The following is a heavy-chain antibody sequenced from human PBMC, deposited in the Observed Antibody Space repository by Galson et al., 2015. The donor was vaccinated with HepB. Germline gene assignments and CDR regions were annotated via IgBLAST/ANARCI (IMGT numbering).Heavy chain of an antibody. CDR3: ARGYYDFWSGPRAQGWFDP. V-gene: IGHV3-33*01. CDR2: IWYDGSNK. Sequence: SLRLSCAASGFTFSSYGMHWVRQAPGKGLEWVAVIWYDGSNKYYADSVKGRFTISRDNSKNTLYLQMNSLRAEDTAVYYCARGYYDFWSGPRAQGWFDPWGQGTLVTVSS. J-gene: IGHJ5*02. D-gene: IGHD3-3*01. CDR1: GFTFSSYG.